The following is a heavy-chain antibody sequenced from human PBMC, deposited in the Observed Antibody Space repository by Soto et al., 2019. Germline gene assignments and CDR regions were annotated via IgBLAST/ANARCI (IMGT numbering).Heavy chain of an antibody. CDR2: INPSGGST. CDR1: GYTITRYY. D-gene: IGHD6-19*01. J-gene: IGHJ6*02. V-gene: IGHV1-46*01. Sequence: ASVNVSWKASGYTITRYYMHWVRQAPGQGLEWMGIINPSGGSTSYAQKFQGRVTMTRDTSTSTVYMELSSLSSEDTAVYYCARKIVVAGTRQYSCGMHVWCQR. CDR3: ARKIVVAGTRQYSCGMHV.